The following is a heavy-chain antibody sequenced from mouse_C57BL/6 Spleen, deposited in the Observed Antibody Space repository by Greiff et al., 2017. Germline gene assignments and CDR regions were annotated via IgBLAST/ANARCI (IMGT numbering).Heavy chain of an antibody. D-gene: IGHD2-5*01. CDR2: ISNGGGST. V-gene: IGHV5-12*01. Sequence: EVNVVESGGGLVQPGGSLKLSCAASGFTFSDYYMYWVRQTPEKRLEWVAYISNGGGSTYYPDTVKGRFTISRDNAKNTLYLQMSRLKSEDTAMYYCARHEGAYSNYAYAMDYWGQGTSVTVSS. CDR3: ARHEGAYSNYAYAMDY. J-gene: IGHJ4*01. CDR1: GFTFSDYY.